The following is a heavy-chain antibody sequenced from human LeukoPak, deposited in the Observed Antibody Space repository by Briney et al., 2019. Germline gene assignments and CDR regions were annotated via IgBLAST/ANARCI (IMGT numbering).Heavy chain of an antibody. J-gene: IGHJ4*02. V-gene: IGHV4-34*01. CDR2: INHSGST. CDR1: GGSFSGYY. CDR3: ARVVRGVIKPFDY. D-gene: IGHD3-10*01. Sequence: SETLSLTCAVYGGSFSGYYWSWIRQPPGEGLEWIGEINHSGSTNYNPSLKSRVTISVDTSKKQFSLKVSSVTAADTAVYYCARVVRGVIKPFDYWGQGTLVTVSS.